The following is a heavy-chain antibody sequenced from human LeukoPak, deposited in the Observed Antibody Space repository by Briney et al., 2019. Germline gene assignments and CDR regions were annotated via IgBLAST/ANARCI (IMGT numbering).Heavy chain of an antibody. V-gene: IGHV4-38-2*01. CDR2: IYHSGST. D-gene: IGHD6-19*01. J-gene: IGHJ3*02. Sequence: SETLSLTCAVSGYSISSGYNWGWIRQPPGKGLEWIGSIYHSGSTYYNPSLKSRVTISVDTSKNQFSLKLSSVTAADTAVYYCARHRIAVAGAPYDAFDIWGQGTMVTVSS. CDR1: GYSISSGYN. CDR3: ARHRIAVAGAPYDAFDI.